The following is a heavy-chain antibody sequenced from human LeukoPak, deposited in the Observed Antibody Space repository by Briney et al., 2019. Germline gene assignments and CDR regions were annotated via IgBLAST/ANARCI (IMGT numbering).Heavy chain of an antibody. D-gene: IGHD1-26*01. CDR2: IKQDGSEK. CDR3: ARDTGTSGSPPGY. CDR1: GFTFSNYW. J-gene: IGHJ4*02. V-gene: IGHV3-7*01. Sequence: GGSVTLSCAASGFTFSNYWMSWVRQAPGKGLEWVANIKQDGSEKYYVDSVKGRFTISRDNAKNSLYLQMNSLRAEDTAVYYCARDTGTSGSPPGYWGQGTLVTVSS.